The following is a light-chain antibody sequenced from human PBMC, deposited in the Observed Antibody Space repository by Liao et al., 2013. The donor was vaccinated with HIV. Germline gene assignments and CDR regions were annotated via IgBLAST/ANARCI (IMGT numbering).Light chain of an antibody. CDR2: KDT. Sequence: SYELTQPPSVSVSPGQTARITCSGDALPKKFAYWYQQKPGQAPVMVMYKDTERPSGIPERFSGSNSGNTATLTISGAQALDEADYFCQAWDSSTYVVFGGGTKLTVL. CDR3: QAWDSSTYVV. J-gene: IGLJ2*01. CDR1: ALPKKF. V-gene: IGLV3-25*02.